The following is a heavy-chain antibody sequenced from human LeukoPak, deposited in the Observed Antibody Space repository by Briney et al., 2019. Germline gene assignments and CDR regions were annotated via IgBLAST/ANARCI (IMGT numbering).Heavy chain of an antibody. CDR2: IYHSGST. Sequence: PSETLSLTCTVSGGSISSGGYYWSWIRQPPGKGLEWIGYIYHSGSTYYNPSLKSRVTISVDRSKNQFSLKLSSVTAADTAVYYCARETVVPAAAEGGAFDIWGQGTMVTVSS. CDR3: ARETVVPAAAEGGAFDI. J-gene: IGHJ3*02. CDR1: GGSISSGGYY. D-gene: IGHD2-2*01. V-gene: IGHV4-30-2*01.